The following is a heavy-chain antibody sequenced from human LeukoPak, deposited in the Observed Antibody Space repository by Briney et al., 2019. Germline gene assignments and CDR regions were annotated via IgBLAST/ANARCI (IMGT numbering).Heavy chain of an antibody. CDR3: ARGIAAAGTVDGAFDI. Sequence: ASVTVSCKASGYTFTGYYMHWVRQAPGQGLEWMGRINPNSGGTNYAQKFQGRVTMTRDTSISTAYMELSRLRSDDTAVYYCARGIAAAGTVDGAFDIWGQGTMVTVSS. CDR2: INPNSGGT. J-gene: IGHJ3*02. CDR1: GYTFTGYY. D-gene: IGHD6-13*01. V-gene: IGHV1-2*06.